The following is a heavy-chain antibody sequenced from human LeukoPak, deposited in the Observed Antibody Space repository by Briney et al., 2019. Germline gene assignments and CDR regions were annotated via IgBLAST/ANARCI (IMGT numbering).Heavy chain of an antibody. D-gene: IGHD1-14*01. Sequence: SETLSLTCTVSGYSISSGYYWGWIRQPPGKGLEWIGSIYHSGSTYYNPSLKSRVTISVDTSKNQFSLKLSSVTAAYTAVYYCARESEVSYAFDIWGQGTMVTVSS. J-gene: IGHJ3*02. V-gene: IGHV4-38-2*02. CDR2: IYHSGST. CDR1: GYSISSGYY. CDR3: ARESEVSYAFDI.